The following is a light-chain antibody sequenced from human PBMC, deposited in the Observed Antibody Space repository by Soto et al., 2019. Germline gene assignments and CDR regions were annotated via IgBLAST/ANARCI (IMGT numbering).Light chain of an antibody. V-gene: IGKV3-20*01. CDR3: HQYGDSPQT. CDR2: GTS. Sequence: EIVLTQSPGTLPLSPGERATLSCRTSQSVTTSYLAWYQQKPGQAPRLLIYGTSIRATGVPDRFSGSGSATDFTLTISRLEPADFAVYYCHQYGDSPQTFGQGTKGEI. J-gene: IGKJ1*01. CDR1: QSVTTSY.